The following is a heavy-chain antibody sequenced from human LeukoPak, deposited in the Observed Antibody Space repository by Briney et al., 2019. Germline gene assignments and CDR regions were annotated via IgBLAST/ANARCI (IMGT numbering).Heavy chain of an antibody. D-gene: IGHD2-2*01. CDR2: IYTSGST. Sequence: SETLSLTWTVSGGSISSYYWSWIRQPAGKGLEWIGRIYTSGSTNYNPSLKSRVTMSVDTSKKQFSLTLSSVTAADTAVYYCARDIVVVPAAQPGGWFDPWGQGTLVTVSS. CDR1: GGSISSYY. J-gene: IGHJ5*02. CDR3: ARDIVVVPAAQPGGWFDP. V-gene: IGHV4-4*07.